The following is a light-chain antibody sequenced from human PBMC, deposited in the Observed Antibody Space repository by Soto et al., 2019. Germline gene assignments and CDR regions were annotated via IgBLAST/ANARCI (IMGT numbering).Light chain of an antibody. CDR1: QSVGSN. CDR2: GAS. CDR3: QQYNNWLYT. Sequence: EIMMTQSPATLSVSPGEGATLSCRASQSVGSNLAWYQQKPGQAPRLLIYGASTRATGIPARFSGSGSGTEFTLTISSLQSEDFADYYCQQYNNWLYTFGQGTKLEIK. J-gene: IGKJ2*01. V-gene: IGKV3-15*01.